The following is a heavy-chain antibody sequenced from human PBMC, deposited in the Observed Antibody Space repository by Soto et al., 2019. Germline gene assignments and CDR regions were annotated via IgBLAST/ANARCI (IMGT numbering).Heavy chain of an antibody. J-gene: IGHJ4*02. D-gene: IGHD3-22*01. CDR3: ARDLAALYDSSGYYLDC. V-gene: IGHV1-2*02. CDR1: GYTFSDYD. CDR2: INPKSGGT. Sequence: ASVKVPCKASGYTFSDYDMHWVRQAPGQGLEWMGWINPKSGGTKYAQKFQGRVTMTRDTSISTAYMELNRLSSDDTAVYYCARDLAALYDSSGYYLDCWGQGTLVTVSS.